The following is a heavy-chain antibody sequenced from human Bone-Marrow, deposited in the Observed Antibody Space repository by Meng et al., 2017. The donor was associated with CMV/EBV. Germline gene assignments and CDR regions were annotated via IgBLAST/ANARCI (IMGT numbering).Heavy chain of an antibody. CDR2: INSDGSNP. CDR1: GLTFISYL. CDR3: VRDRGQTNWFDP. V-gene: IGHV3-74*01. J-gene: IGHJ5*02. Sequence: SCAASGLTFISYLMHWVRQAPGKGLVWVSRINSDGSNPIYADSVKGRFTISRDNAKDTLYLQMNSLRAEDTAVYYCVRDRGQTNWFDPWGQGTLVTVSS.